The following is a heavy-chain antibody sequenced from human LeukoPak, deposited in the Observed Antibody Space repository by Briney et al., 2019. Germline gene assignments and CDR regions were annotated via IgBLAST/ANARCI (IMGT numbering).Heavy chain of an antibody. CDR1: GGSFSDYY. Sequence: SETLSLTCAVYGGSFSDYYWSWIRQSPGKGLEWVGEINHSGSTNYNPSLKSRVTISVDTSKNQFSLKLNSVTAADTAVYYCASCSSTSWYAGDWFDPWGQGTLVTVSS. D-gene: IGHD2-2*01. V-gene: IGHV4-34*01. J-gene: IGHJ5*02. CDR3: ASCSSTSWYAGDWFDP. CDR2: INHSGST.